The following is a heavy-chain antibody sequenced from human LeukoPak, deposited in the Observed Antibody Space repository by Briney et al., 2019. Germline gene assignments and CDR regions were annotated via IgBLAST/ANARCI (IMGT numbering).Heavy chain of an antibody. D-gene: IGHD3-16*01. CDR1: AFTFSAYD. V-gene: IGHV3-30*03. Sequence: GGSLRLSCAASAFTFSAYDMNRVRQAPGKGLEWVAVISYDGSNKYYADSVKGRFTISRDNSKNTLYLQMNSLRAEDTAVYYCARDPLEFGYFDYWGQGTLVTVSS. J-gene: IGHJ4*02. CDR3: ARDPLEFGYFDY. CDR2: ISYDGSNK.